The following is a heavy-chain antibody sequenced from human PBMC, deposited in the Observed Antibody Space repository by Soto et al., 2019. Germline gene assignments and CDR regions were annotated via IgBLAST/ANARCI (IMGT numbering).Heavy chain of an antibody. V-gene: IGHV3-23*01. J-gene: IGHJ3*02. Sequence: EVQLLESGGGLVQPGGSLRLSCTASGFTFSSYAMSWVRQAPGKGLEWVSAISDSGGSTYYADSVKGRFTISRDNSKNTLFLQMNSLRAEDTALYYCAKGAGGDYSAFDIWGQGTMVTVSS. CDR2: ISDSGGST. CDR1: GFTFSSYA. D-gene: IGHD4-17*01. CDR3: AKGAGGDYSAFDI.